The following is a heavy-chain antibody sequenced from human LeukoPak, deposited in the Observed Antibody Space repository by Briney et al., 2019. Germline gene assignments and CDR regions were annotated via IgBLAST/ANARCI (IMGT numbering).Heavy chain of an antibody. D-gene: IGHD3-9*01. Sequence: ASVKVSCKASGYTFTSYAMHWVRQAPGQRLEWMGWINAGNGNTKYSQKFQGRVTITRDTSASTAYMELSSLRSEDTAVYYCARAILTGLYYYYGMDVWGQGTTVTVSS. CDR2: INAGNGNT. CDR1: GYTFTSYA. CDR3: ARAILTGLYYYYGMDV. V-gene: IGHV1-3*01. J-gene: IGHJ6*02.